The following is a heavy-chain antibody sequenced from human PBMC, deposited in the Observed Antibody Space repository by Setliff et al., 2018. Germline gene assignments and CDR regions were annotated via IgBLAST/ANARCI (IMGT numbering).Heavy chain of an antibody. V-gene: IGHV3-15*05. D-gene: IGHD2-2*03. CDR2: IKNKIGGGTAAT. CDR1: GFTFRSAY. CDR3: MTFGYAAWYYLDY. J-gene: IGHJ4*02. Sequence: GGSLRLSCAASGFTFRSAYMSWVRQAPGKGLEWVGLIKNKIGGGTAATDYAAPVEGRFTISRDDSTNTLYLQMNSLKPDDTGIYYCMTFGYAAWYYLDYWGQGTLVTVSS.